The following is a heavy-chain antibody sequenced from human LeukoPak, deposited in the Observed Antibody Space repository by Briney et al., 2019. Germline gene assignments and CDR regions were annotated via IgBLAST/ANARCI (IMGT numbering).Heavy chain of an antibody. Sequence: PSETLSLTCAVYGGSFSGYYWSWIRQPPGKGLEWIGESNHSGSTNYNPSLKSRVTISVDTSKNQVSLKLSSVTAADTAVYYCARGFHYYGSGSYYKKYNWFDPWGQGTLVTVSS. J-gene: IGHJ5*02. V-gene: IGHV4-34*01. CDR3: ARGFHYYGSGSYYKKYNWFDP. D-gene: IGHD3-10*01. CDR1: GGSFSGYY. CDR2: SNHSGST.